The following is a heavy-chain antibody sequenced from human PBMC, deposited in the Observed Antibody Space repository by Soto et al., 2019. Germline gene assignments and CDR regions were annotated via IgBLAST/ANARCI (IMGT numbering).Heavy chain of an antibody. CDR3: ARDRRRDGYNPYYYYYGMDV. J-gene: IGHJ6*02. Sequence: GASVKVSCKASGYTFTSYYMHWVRQAPGQGLEWMGIINPSGGSTSYAQKFQGRVTMTRDTSTSTVYMELSSLRSEDTAVYYCARDRRRDGYNPYYYYYGMDVWGQGTTVTVSS. CDR1: GYTFTSYY. CDR2: INPSGGST. D-gene: IGHD5-12*01. V-gene: IGHV1-46*01.